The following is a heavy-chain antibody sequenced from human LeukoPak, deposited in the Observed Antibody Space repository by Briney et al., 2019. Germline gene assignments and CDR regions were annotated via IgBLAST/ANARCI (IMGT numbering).Heavy chain of an antibody. CDR3: ARRIVERHTIEEDNWFDP. CDR2: MCFSGST. V-gene: IGHV4-61*01. CDR1: GGSVSSGRYY. D-gene: IGHD2-15*01. J-gene: IGHJ5*02. Sequence: SETLSLTCTVSGGSVSSGRYYWSWIRQPPGKGLEWIGSMCFSGSTNYNPSLKSRVTISIDTSKNQFPLKLTSVTAADTAVYYCARRIVERHTIEEDNWFDPWGQGILVTVSS.